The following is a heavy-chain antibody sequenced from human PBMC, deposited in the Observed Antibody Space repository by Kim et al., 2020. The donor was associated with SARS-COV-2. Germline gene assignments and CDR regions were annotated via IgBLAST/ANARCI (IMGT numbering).Heavy chain of an antibody. CDR2: DGSDN. CDR3: VRGCTQR. V-gene: IGHV3-7*01. J-gene: IGHJ4*02. Sequence: DGSDNYDVDSGTGRFSISRDNAKSSLYLQMNGLRAEDTAVYYCVRGCTQRWGQGTLVTVSS.